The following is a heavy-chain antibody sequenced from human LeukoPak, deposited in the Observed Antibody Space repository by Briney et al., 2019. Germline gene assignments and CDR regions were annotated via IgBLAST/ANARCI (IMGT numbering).Heavy chain of an antibody. CDR3: VRRQWGTNADYQYYFDY. CDR2: IYPGDSNT. D-gene: IGHD3-16*01. CDR1: GYIFTTSW. Sequence: PGESLKISCKGSGYIFTTSWISWVRQMPGKGLEWMGIIYPGDSNTRYSPSFQGQVTISADKSISTAYLQWSSLKASDSAMYYCVRRQWGTNADYQYYFDYWGQGTLVTVSS. J-gene: IGHJ4*02. V-gene: IGHV5-51*01.